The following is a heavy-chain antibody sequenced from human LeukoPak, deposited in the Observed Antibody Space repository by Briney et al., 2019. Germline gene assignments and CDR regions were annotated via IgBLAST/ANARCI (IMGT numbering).Heavy chain of an antibody. J-gene: IGHJ5*02. CDR2: VNPKSGAT. Sequence: ASVKVSCKTSGYVFINYYIHWVRLAPGQGLQWMGWVNPKSGATNYAQSFQGRVALTTDTSISTAFMELSNLRPDDTAIYFCARSVTYNWFDPWGQGTRVTVSS. CDR1: GYVFINYY. D-gene: IGHD2-21*02. CDR3: ARSVTYNWFDP. V-gene: IGHV1-2*02.